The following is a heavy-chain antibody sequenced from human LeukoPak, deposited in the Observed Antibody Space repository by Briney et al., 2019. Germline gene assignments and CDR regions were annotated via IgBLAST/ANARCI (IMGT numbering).Heavy chain of an antibody. V-gene: IGHV4-34*01. J-gene: IGHJ5*02. CDR2: INHSGST. D-gene: IGHD3-3*01. CDR1: GGSFSGYY. Sequence: SETLSLTCAVYGGSFSGYYWSWIRQPPGKGLDWIGEINHSGSTNYNPSLKSRVTISVDTSKNQFSLKLSSVTAADTAVYYCARGESYYDFWSGHPPGWFDPWGQGTLVTVSS. CDR3: ARGESYYDFWSGHPPGWFDP.